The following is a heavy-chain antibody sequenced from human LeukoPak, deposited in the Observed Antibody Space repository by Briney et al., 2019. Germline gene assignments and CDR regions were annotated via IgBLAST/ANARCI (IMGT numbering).Heavy chain of an antibody. Sequence: GGSLRLSCAASGLTFSAYDMQWVRQAPGKGLEWVSGISRSGPTYYTDSVKGRFTISRDNSENTLYLQMNSLRAEDTAVYYCAKIPYYDFWSGRQYFDYWGQGTLVTVSS. CDR3: AKIPYYDFWSGRQYFDY. CDR1: GLTFSAYD. CDR2: ISRSGPT. J-gene: IGHJ4*02. D-gene: IGHD3-3*01. V-gene: IGHV3-23*01.